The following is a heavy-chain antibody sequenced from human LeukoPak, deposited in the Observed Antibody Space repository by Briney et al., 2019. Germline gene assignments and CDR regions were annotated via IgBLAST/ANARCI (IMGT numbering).Heavy chain of an antibody. CDR3: AKALSNRITMIVVSG. D-gene: IGHD3-22*01. V-gene: IGHV3-23*01. J-gene: IGHJ4*02. CDR2: ISGSGGST. CDR1: GFTFSSYA. Sequence: LAGGSLRLSCAASGFTFSSYAMSWVRQAPGKGLEWVSAISGSGGSTYYADSVKGRFTISRDNSKNTLYLQMNSLRAEDTAVYYCAKALSNRITMIVVSGWGQGTLVTVSS.